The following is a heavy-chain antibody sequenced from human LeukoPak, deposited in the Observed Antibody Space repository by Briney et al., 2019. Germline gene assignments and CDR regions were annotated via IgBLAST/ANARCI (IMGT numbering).Heavy chain of an antibody. D-gene: IGHD6-19*01. CDR3: AKDGLCPDVCPTKIAVSGYFDP. CDR1: GFPYRFFT. CDR2: LNSNGYST. J-gene: IGHJ4*02. V-gene: IGHV3-23*01. Sequence: PGGPLRLSCEPSGFPYRFFTMRWVRQAPGKGLEWISTLNSNGYSTYYADSVKRRFTISRHSSKNTVFLQMNSLSAEDTAVYYCAKDGLCPDVCPTKIAVSGYFDPWGQGIPVTVSS.